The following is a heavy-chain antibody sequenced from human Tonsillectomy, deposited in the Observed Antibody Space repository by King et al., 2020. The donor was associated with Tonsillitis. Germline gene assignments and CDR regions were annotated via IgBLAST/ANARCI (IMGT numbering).Heavy chain of an antibody. J-gene: IGHJ6*03. V-gene: IGHV3-21*01. CDR1: GFTFSIYS. Sequence: DVQLVESGGGLVTPGGSLRLSCAASGFTFSIYSMNWVRQAPGKGLEWVSFISSSSTYIYYADSVKGRFTISRDNAKNSLYLQMNSLRAEDTAVYYCARDDTYYYDSSGYFSYMDVWGKGTTVTVSS. CDR3: ARDDTYYYDSSGYFSYMDV. D-gene: IGHD3-22*01. CDR2: ISSSSTYI.